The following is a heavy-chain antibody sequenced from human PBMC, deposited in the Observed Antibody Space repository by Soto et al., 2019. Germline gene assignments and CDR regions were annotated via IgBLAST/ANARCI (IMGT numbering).Heavy chain of an antibody. CDR1: GGSVSSGSYY. Sequence: QVQLQESGPGLVKPSETLSLTCTVSGGSVSSGSYYWSWIRQPPGKGLEWIGYIFYSGSTNYNPSLKSRVTISVDTSKNQFSLKLSSVTAADTAVYYCAAGCDYWGQGTLVTVSS. CDR3: AAGCDY. CDR2: IFYSGST. V-gene: IGHV4-61*01. J-gene: IGHJ4*02.